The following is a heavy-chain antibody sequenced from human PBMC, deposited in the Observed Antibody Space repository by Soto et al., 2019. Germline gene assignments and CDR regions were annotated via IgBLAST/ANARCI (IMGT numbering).Heavy chain of an antibody. CDR1: GFTVSSKY. CDR3: ARVIRVPELHGYSWFDP. J-gene: IGHJ5*02. CDR2: ISSSGSTI. Sequence: PGGSLRLSCAASGFTVSSKYMSWVRQAPGKGLEWVSYISSSGSTIYYADSVKGRFTISRDNAKNSLYLQMNSLRAEDTAVYYCARVIRVPELHGYSWFDPWGQGTLVTVSS. V-gene: IGHV3-11*01. D-gene: IGHD1-7*01.